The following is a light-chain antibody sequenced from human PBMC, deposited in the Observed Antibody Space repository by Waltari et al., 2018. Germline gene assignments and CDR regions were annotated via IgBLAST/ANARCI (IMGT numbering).Light chain of an antibody. CDR1: QAVSPTY. CDR2: GAS. CDR3: QQYYSIVLT. V-gene: IGKV3-20*01. J-gene: IGKJ4*01. Sequence: CSGSQAVSPTYLDVYQQRPGQARRLLICGASIRATGIPDRFIGSGSGTDFTCTISRLEPEDVAVYDCQQYYSIVLTFGGGTRVEI.